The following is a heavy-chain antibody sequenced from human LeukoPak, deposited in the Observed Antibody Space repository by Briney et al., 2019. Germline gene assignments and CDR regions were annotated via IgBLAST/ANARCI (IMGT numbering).Heavy chain of an antibody. V-gene: IGHV4-59*01. CDR2: IYYSGST. CDR1: GGSISSYY. CDR3: ARVRTHAFDI. J-gene: IGHJ3*02. D-gene: IGHD1-1*01. Sequence: SETLSLTCTVSGGSISSYYWSWIRQPPGKGLEWIGYIYYSGSTNYNPPLKSRVTISVDTSKNQFSLKLSSVTAADTAVYYCARVRTHAFDIWGQGTMVTVSS.